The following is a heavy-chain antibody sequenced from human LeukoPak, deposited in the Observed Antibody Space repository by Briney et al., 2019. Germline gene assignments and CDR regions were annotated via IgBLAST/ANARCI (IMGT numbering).Heavy chain of an antibody. D-gene: IGHD4-17*01. CDR3: ARAPSTVTTPYFDY. Sequence: GGSLRLSCAASGLTVSGNYMSWVRQAPGKGLEWVSVIYSGGSTFYSDSVKGRFTISRENAKNSLYLQMNSLRAGDTAVYYCARAPSTVTTPYFDYWGQGTLVTVSS. CDR2: IYSGGST. V-gene: IGHV3-53*01. J-gene: IGHJ4*02. CDR1: GLTVSGNY.